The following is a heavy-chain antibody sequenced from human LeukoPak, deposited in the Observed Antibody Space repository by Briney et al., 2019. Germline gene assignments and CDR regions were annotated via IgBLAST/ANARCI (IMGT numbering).Heavy chain of an antibody. D-gene: IGHD6-19*01. CDR3: ARGGGWYFDY. V-gene: IGHV3-7*01. CDR2: IKEDGSEK. J-gene: IGHJ4*02. CDR1: GFTFSSYW. Sequence: GGSLRLSCAASGFTFSSYWMNWVRQAPGKGLEWVANIKEDGSEKNYVNSVKGRFTISRDNAKNSLYLQMNSLRAEDTAVYYCARGGGWYFDYWGQGTLVTVSS.